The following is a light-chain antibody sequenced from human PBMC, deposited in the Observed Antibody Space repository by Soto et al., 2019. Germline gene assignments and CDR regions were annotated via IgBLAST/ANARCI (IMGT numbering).Light chain of an antibody. CDR3: QRYYSFPLT. V-gene: IGKV1-5*03. J-gene: IGKJ4*01. Sequence: DIQMTQSPSTLSASVGDRVAITCRASRNINNLLAWYQQTPGKAPKLLIYKASSLESGVPSRFSGSGSWIEFTLTISSLQPDDVATYYCQRYYSFPLTGGGGTKVEIK. CDR1: RNINNL. CDR2: KAS.